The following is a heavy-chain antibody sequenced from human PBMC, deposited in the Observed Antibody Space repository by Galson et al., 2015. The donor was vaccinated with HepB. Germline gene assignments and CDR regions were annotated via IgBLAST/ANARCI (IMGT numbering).Heavy chain of an antibody. CDR2: ISWDGGST. CDR1: GFTFDDYA. Sequence: SLRLSCAASGFTFDDYAMHWVRQAPGKGLEWVSLISWDGGSTYYADSVKGRFTISRDNSKNSLYLQMNSLRAEDTALYYCAKGLDGSSWYPHGVGFDLWGRGTLVTVSS. CDR3: AKGLDGSSWYPHGVGFDL. J-gene: IGHJ2*01. D-gene: IGHD6-13*01. V-gene: IGHV3-43D*03.